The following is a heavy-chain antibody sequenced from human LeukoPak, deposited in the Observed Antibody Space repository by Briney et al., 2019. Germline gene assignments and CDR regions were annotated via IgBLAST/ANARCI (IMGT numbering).Heavy chain of an antibody. J-gene: IGHJ4*02. CDR2: ISGSGGST. Sequence: GGSLRLSCAASGFTFSSYAMSWVRQAPGKGLEWVSAISGSGGSTYYADSVKGRSTISRDNSKNTLYLQMNSLRAEDTAVYYCAKVPITMIVVVITGYYFDYWGQGTLVTVSS. V-gene: IGHV3-23*01. CDR1: GFTFSSYA. CDR3: AKVPITMIVVVITGYYFDY. D-gene: IGHD3-22*01.